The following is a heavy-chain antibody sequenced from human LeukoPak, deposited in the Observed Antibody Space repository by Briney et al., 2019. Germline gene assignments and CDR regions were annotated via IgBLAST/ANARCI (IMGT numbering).Heavy chain of an antibody. D-gene: IGHD2-2*01. CDR1: GGSISSGGYS. CDR2: IYHSGST. Sequence: PSETLSLTCAVSGGSISSGGYSWSWLRQPPGKGLERSGYIYHSGSTYYNPSLKSRVTISVDRSKNQFSLKLSSVTAADTAVYYCARAKGYCSSTSCSYYFDYWGQGTLVTVSS. V-gene: IGHV4-30-2*01. CDR3: ARAKGYCSSTSCSYYFDY. J-gene: IGHJ4*02.